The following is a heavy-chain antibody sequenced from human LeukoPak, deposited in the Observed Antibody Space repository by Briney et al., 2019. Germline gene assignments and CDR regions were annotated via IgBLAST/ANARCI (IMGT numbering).Heavy chain of an antibody. CDR2: ISSSGSTI. Sequence: PGGSLRLSCAASGFTFSSYEMNWVRQARGKWLEWVSYISSSGSTIYYADSVKGRFTISRDNAKNSLYLQLNSLRAEDTAVYYCASEPTEPIDYWGQGTLVAVSS. J-gene: IGHJ4*02. D-gene: IGHD1-14*01. V-gene: IGHV3-48*03. CDR1: GFTFSSYE. CDR3: ASEPTEPIDY.